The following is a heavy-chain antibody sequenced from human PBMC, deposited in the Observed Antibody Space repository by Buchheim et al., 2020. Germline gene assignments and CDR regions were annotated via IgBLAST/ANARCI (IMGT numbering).Heavy chain of an antibody. Sequence: EVQLVESGGGVIQPGGSLRLSCAASGFTFSSHWMHWVRQAPGKGLVWVARIYNDGSNTVYADSVKGRFSISRDNAKNTLYLQVDSLRAEDTAVYHCVGCSGRTDYWGQGTL. CDR2: IYNDGSNT. D-gene: IGHD6-19*01. CDR1: GFTFSSHW. J-gene: IGHJ4*02. CDR3: VGCSGRTDY. V-gene: IGHV3-74*02.